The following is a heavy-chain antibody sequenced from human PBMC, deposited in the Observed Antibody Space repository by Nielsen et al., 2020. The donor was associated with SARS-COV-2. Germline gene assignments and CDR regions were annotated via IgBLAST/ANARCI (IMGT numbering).Heavy chain of an antibody. CDR1: EFTFSSYE. J-gene: IGHJ5*02. D-gene: IGHD3-10*01. Sequence: GGSLRLSCAASEFTFSSYEMNWVRQAPGKGLEWVSYISSSGSTIYYADSVKGRFTISRDNAKNSLYLQMNSLRAEDTAVYYCARGGHDYYGSGSYYSTGWFDPWGQGTLVTVSS. CDR3: ARGGHDYYGSGSYYSTGWFDP. CDR2: ISSSGSTI. V-gene: IGHV3-48*03.